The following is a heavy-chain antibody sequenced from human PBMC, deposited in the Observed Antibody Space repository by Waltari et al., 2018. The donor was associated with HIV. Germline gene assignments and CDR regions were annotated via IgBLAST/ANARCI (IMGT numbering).Heavy chain of an antibody. CDR2: KWYDGSNK. Sequence: QVQLVESGGGVVQPGRSLRLSCAASGFTFSSYGMHWVRQAPGKGLEWVAVKWYDGSNKYYADSVKGRFTISRDNSKNTLYLQMNSLRAEDTAVYYCARDRGGKYYYGPDYWGQGTLVTVSS. D-gene: IGHD3-10*01. J-gene: IGHJ4*02. V-gene: IGHV3-33*01. CDR3: ARDRGGKYYYGPDY. CDR1: GFTFSSYG.